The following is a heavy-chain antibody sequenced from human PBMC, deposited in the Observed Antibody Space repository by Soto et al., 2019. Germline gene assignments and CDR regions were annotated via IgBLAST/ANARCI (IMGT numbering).Heavy chain of an antibody. CDR1: GGSISSGGYY. Sequence: PSETLSLTCTVSGGSISSGGYYWSWIRQHPGKGLEWIGYIYYSGSTYYNPSLKSRVTISVDTSKNQFSLKLSSVTAADTAVYYCAREPHCSSTSCRNWFDPWGQGTLVTVSS. D-gene: IGHD2-2*01. V-gene: IGHV4-31*03. J-gene: IGHJ5*02. CDR3: AREPHCSSTSCRNWFDP. CDR2: IYYSGST.